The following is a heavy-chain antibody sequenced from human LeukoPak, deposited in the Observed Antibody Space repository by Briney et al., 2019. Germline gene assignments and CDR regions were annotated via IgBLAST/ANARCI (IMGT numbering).Heavy chain of an antibody. V-gene: IGHV3-21*01. CDR2: INYNGVYI. D-gene: IGHD5-24*01. CDR1: GLTFSSYD. J-gene: IGHJ4*02. CDR3: ARIGPGRDGSNSFDQ. Sequence: GGSLRLSCAASGLTFSSYDMTWVRQPPGKGLEYVSSINYNGVYIFSAHSVKGRFTISRDNAKNSLYLEMNSLRVEDTAFYYCARIGPGRDGSNSFDQWGQGTLVIVSS.